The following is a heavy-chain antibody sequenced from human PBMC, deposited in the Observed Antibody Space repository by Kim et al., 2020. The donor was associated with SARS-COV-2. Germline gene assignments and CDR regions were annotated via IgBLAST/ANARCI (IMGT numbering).Heavy chain of an antibody. J-gene: IGHJ6*02. CDR2: MNPNSGNT. V-gene: IGHV1-8*01. CDR1: GYTFTSYD. CDR3: ARTAAAGTSWRKYYYYYYGMDV. Sequence: ASVKVSCKASGYTFTSYDINWVRQATGQGLEWMGWMNPNSGNTGYAQKFQGRVTMTRNTSISTAYMELSSLRSEDTAVYYCARTAAAGTSWRKYYYYYYGMDVWGQGTTVTVSS. D-gene: IGHD6-13*01.